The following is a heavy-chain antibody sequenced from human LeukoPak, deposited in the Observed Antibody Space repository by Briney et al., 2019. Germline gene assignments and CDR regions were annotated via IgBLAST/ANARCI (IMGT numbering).Heavy chain of an antibody. V-gene: IGHV1-8*01. Sequence: ASVKASCKASGYTFTSYDINWVRQAPGQGLEWMGWMNPNSGNTGYAQKFQGRVTMTRNTSISTAYMELSSLRSEDTAVYYCARGWPSSYQLLFGQEERNWFDPWGQGTLVTVSS. D-gene: IGHD2-2*01. CDR1: GYTFTSYD. J-gene: IGHJ5*02. CDR2: MNPNSGNT. CDR3: ARGWPSSYQLLFGQEERNWFDP.